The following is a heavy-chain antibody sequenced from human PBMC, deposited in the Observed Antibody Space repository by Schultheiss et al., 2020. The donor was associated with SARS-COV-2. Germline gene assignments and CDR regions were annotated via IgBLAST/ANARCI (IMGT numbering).Heavy chain of an antibody. CDR2: ISSSSSYI. CDR3: ASGPAVYSSGGSNWLDP. J-gene: IGHJ5*02. V-gene: IGHV3-21*01. Sequence: GSLRLSCAASGFTFSSYSMNWVRQAPGKGLEWVSSISSSSSYIYYADSVKGRFTISRDNAKNSLYLQMDSLGVDDTGIYYCASGPAVYSSGGSNWLDPWGHGTLVTVSS. CDR1: GFTFSSYS. D-gene: IGHD3-22*01.